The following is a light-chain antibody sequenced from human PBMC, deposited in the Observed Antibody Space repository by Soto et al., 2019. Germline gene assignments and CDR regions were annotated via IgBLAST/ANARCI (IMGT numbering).Light chain of an antibody. V-gene: IGKV3-11*01. CDR1: QSVSSY. J-gene: IGKJ1*01. Sequence: EIVLTQSPATLSLSPGERATLSCRASQSVSSYLAWYQQKPGQAPRLLIYDASNRATGIPARFSGSGSGTDFTLTISSLAPEDFAVYYCQQRSNWPPEGTFGQGTKVEIK. CDR3: QQRSNWPPEGT. CDR2: DAS.